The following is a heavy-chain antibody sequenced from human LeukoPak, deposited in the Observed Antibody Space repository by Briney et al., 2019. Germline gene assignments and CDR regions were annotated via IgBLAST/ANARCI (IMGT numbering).Heavy chain of an antibody. J-gene: IGHJ3*02. Sequence: PSETLSLTCAVYGGSFSGYYWSWIRQPPGKGLEWIGEINHSGSTNYNPSLKSRVTISVDTSKNQFSLKLSSVTAADTAVYYCARGVFYYDSNGYYKRAFDIWGQGTVVTVSS. CDR2: INHSGST. CDR3: ARGVFYYDSNGYYKRAFDI. V-gene: IGHV4-34*01. CDR1: GGSFSGYY. D-gene: IGHD3-22*01.